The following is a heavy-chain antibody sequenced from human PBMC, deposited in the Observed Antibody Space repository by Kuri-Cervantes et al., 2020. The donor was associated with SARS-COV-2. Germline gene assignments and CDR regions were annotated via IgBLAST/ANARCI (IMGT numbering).Heavy chain of an antibody. CDR2: INPNSGGT. D-gene: IGHD3-10*01. CDR1: GYTFTGYY. CDR3: ATESYYGSGSYYYYYYGMDV. J-gene: IGHJ6*02. V-gene: IGHV1-2*02. Sequence: ASVKVSCKASGYTFTGYYVHWVRQAPGQGLEWMGWINPNSGGTNYALKFQGRVTMTRDTSISTAYMELSRLRSDDTAVYYCATESYYGSGSYYYYYYGMDVWGQGTTVTVSS.